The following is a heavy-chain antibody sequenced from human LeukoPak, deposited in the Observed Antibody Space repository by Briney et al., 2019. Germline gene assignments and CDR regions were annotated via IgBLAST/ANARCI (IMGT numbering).Heavy chain of an antibody. J-gene: IGHJ3*02. Sequence: GGSLRLSCAASGFTFSSYAMSWVRQAPGKGLEWVSFIYSGGNTYYADSVKGRFTISRDNSKNTLYLQMNSLRAEDTAVYYCAKLHYYDSSGPGPFDIWGQGTMVTVSS. D-gene: IGHD3-22*01. CDR1: GFTFSSYA. V-gene: IGHV3-66*02. CDR2: IYSGGNT. CDR3: AKLHYYDSSGPGPFDI.